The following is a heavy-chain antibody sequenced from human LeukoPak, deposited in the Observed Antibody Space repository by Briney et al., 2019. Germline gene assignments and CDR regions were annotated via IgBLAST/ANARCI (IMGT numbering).Heavy chain of an antibody. CDR3: ARDSRFRELLYAFDI. CDR2: ISYDGSNK. V-gene: IGHV3-30*04. J-gene: IGHJ3*02. CDR1: GFTFSSYA. D-gene: IGHD3-10*01. Sequence: GRSLRLSCAASGFTFSSYAMHWVRQAPGKGLEWVAVISYDGSNKYYADSVKGRFTISRDNSKNTLYLQMNSLRAEDTAVYYCARDSRFRELLYAFDIWGQGTMVTVSS.